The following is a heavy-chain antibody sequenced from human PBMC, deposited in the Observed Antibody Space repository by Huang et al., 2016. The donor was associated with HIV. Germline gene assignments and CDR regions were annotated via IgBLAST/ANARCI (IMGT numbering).Heavy chain of an antibody. CDR2: MKSVGSST. V-gene: IGHV3-74*01. Sequence: EVQLEESGGGLVQPGGSLRLSCAASGFTFSRYWMHWVRQDRGKGVARVSRMKSVGSSTSYADYVRGQFTISRDNAKNTLYLQMNSLGAKDMAVCYCVRTYYYDSSGVDPRRAFDIWGQGTMVTVSS. CDR3: VRTYYYDSSGVDPRRAFDI. CDR1: GFTFSRYW. D-gene: IGHD3-22*01. J-gene: IGHJ3*02.